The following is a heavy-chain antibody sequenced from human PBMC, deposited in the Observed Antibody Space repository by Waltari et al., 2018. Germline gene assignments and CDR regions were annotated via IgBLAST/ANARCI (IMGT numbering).Heavy chain of an antibody. D-gene: IGHD6-13*01. V-gene: IGHV3-73*01. CDR1: AFPSTGST. Sequence: EVQVVESGGGLVQPGGSLNLPCATSAFPSTGSTIHWVRQTSGKGLEWIGRIRSKPNNYATRYTASVEGRFTISRDDSENTAYLQMSSLMTEDTAVYYCTGGAVTGTDFWGQGTLVTVSS. J-gene: IGHJ4*02. CDR3: TGGAVTGTDF. CDR2: IRSKPNNYAT.